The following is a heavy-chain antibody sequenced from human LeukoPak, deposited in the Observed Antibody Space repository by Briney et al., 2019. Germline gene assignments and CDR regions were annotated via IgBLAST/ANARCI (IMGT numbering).Heavy chain of an antibody. J-gene: IGHJ6*03. CDR2: IYYRGST. CDR3: ASFYCSGGSCYQYFSYYYMDV. V-gene: IGHV4-39*01. Sequence: PSETLSLTCTVSGGSISSTIYYWGWIRQPPGKGLEWIGSIYYRGSTYYNPSLKSRVAISVDTSKNQFSLKLNSVTAADTAVYYCASFYCSGGSCYQYFSYYYMDVWGKGTTVTISS. CDR1: GGSISSTIYY. D-gene: IGHD2-15*01.